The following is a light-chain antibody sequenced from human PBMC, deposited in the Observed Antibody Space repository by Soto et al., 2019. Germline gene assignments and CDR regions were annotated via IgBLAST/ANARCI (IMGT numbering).Light chain of an antibody. CDR3: SSYAPSDVI. Sequence: QSVLTQPASVSGSPGQSITISCTGTSSDIGAYDYVSWYQQYPGKVPTLIIYEVTFRPSGVSNRFSGSKSGNTASLTISGLQTEDEAYYFCSSYAPSDVIFGGGTKLTVL. CDR2: EVT. J-gene: IGLJ2*01. CDR1: SSDIGAYDY. V-gene: IGLV2-14*01.